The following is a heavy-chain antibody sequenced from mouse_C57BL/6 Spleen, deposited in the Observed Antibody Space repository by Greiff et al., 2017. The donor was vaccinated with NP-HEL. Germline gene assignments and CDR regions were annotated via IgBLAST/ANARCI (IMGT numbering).Heavy chain of an antibody. CDR1: GYTFTSYW. D-gene: IGHD2-3*01. J-gene: IGHJ2*01. Sequence: QVQLKQPGAELVKPGASVKLSCKASGYTFTSYWMHWVKQRPGRGLEWIGRIDPNSGGTKYNEKFKSKATLTVDKPSSTAYMQRSSLTSEDSAVYYCARSDGYLYYFDYWGQGTTLTVSS. CDR2: IDPNSGGT. V-gene: IGHV1-72*01. CDR3: ARSDGYLYYFDY.